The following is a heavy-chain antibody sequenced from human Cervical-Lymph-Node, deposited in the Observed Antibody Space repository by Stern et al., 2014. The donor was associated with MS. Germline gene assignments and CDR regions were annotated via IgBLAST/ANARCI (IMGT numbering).Heavy chain of an antibody. D-gene: IGHD2/OR15-2a*01. Sequence: VQLVESGGGVVQPGGSLRLSCAASGFTFSHYGMHWVRQAPGKGLEWVATISYDGTNKYYGDSVKGRITIARDNSKKYLYLQRHSLRPEDTAVYYCVKEEEYDAFDIWGQGTMVTVSS. CDR1: GFTFSHYG. CDR3: VKEEEYDAFDI. V-gene: IGHV3-30*18. CDR2: ISYDGTNK. J-gene: IGHJ3*02.